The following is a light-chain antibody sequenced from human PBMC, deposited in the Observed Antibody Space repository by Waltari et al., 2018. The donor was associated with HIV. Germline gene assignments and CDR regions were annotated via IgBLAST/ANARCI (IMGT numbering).Light chain of an antibody. CDR2: SAA. CDR3: QRANTSPS. J-gene: IGKJ4*02. CDR1: QAFSTW. V-gene: IGKV1-12*02. Sequence: IQLTQSPSSVSASVGDRVTITCRASQAFSTWLAWYQQRAGEAPKLLIYSAATLHRGVPSRVSGSEAGPDFTLTINNLQPEDFATDYCQRANTSPSFGGGTKVEI.